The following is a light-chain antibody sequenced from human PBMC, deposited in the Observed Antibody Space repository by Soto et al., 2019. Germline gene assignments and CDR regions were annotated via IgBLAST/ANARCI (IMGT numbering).Light chain of an antibody. CDR2: AAS. J-gene: IGKJ5*01. Sequence: DIQMTQSPSSLSATVLDRVTITCLASQSISSYLNWYRQKPGKAPKLLIYAASSLQSGVPSRFSGSGSGTDFTLTISSLQPEDFATYYCQQSYSTPITFGQGTRLEIK. V-gene: IGKV1-39*01. CDR3: QQSYSTPIT. CDR1: QSISSY.